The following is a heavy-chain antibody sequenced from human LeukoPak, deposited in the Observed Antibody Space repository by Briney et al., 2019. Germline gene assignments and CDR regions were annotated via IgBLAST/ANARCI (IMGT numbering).Heavy chain of an antibody. Sequence: WIRQPPGKGLEWIGSIYYSGSTYYNPSLKSRVTISVDTSKNQFSLKLSSVTAADTAVYYCARFIVVVTAAFDIWGQGTMVTVSS. V-gene: IGHV4-39*07. CDR2: IYYSGST. CDR3: ARFIVVVTAAFDI. D-gene: IGHD2-21*02. J-gene: IGHJ3*02.